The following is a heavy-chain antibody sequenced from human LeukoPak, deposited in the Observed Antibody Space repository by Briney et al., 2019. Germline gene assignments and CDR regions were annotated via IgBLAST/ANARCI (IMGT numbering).Heavy chain of an antibody. J-gene: IGHJ4*02. CDR1: GYTFTSYD. CDR3: ARRLQGGYYDRSGYLAP. Sequence: ASVTVSCKASGYTFTSYDIHWVRQAPAQGLEWMGWMNPNSGNTGYAQKFQGRVTMTRNTSKSTAYMGLSSLRSEDTAVYYCARRLQGGYYDRSGYLAPWGQGTLVTVSS. V-gene: IGHV1-8*01. D-gene: IGHD3-22*01. CDR2: MNPNSGNT.